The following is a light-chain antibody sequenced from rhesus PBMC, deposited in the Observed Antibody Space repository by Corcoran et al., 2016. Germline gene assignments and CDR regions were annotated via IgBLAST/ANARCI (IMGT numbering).Light chain of an antibody. CDR1: QGISSY. CDR3: QQRNSYPFT. Sequence: DIQMTQSPSSLSASVGDRVTITCRASQGISSYLAWYQQKPGKAPNLQIYKASTLQSGVPSRFSGSGSGTDFTLTISSLQPEDFATYYCQQRNSYPFTFGPGTKLDIK. J-gene: IGKJ3*01. V-gene: IGKV1-25*01. CDR2: KAS.